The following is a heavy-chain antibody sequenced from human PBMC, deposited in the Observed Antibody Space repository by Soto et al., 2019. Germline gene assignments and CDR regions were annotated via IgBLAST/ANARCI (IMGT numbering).Heavy chain of an antibody. J-gene: IGHJ4*02. CDR3: TTDYYDSSGYRDY. V-gene: IGHV3-15*07. Sequence: PGGSLRLSCAASGFTFSNAWMNWVRQAPGKGLEWVGRIKSKTDGGTTDYAAPVKGRFTISRDDSKNTLYLQMNSLKTEDTAVYYCTTDYYDSSGYRDYWGQGTLVTVSS. CDR2: IKSKTDGGTT. D-gene: IGHD3-22*01. CDR1: GFTFSNAW.